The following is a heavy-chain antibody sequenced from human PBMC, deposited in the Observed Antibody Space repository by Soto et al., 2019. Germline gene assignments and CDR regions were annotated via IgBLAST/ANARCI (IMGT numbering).Heavy chain of an antibody. V-gene: IGHV3-74*03. CDR3: ARSLARTYYYYFMDV. Sequence: ELQLVESGGGLVQPGGSLRLSCAASGFTFSNFWIHWVRQAPGKGLVWVSGISGDGTTATYADSVKGRFTTSRDNAKNTLDLQMNSLIAEDTAVYYCARSLARTYYYYFMDVWGKGTTVTVSS. CDR1: GFTFSNFW. J-gene: IGHJ6*03. CDR2: ISGDGTTA.